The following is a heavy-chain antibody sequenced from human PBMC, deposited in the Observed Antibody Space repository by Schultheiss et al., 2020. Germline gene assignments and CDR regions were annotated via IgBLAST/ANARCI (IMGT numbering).Heavy chain of an antibody. CDR3: ARGPLYYYYGMDV. CDR2: INHSGST. J-gene: IGHJ6*02. CDR1: GGSISSSSYY. Sequence: GSLSLTCAVYGGSISSSSYYWGWIRQPAGKGLEWIGEINHSGSTNYNPSLKSRVTISVDTSKNQFSLKLSSVTAADTAVYYCARGPLYYYYGMDVWGQGTTVNGYS. V-gene: IGHV4-39*07.